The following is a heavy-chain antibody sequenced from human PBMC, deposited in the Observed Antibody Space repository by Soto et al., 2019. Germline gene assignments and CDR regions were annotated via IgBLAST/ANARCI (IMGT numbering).Heavy chain of an antibody. V-gene: IGHV3-49*03. CDR2: VRSRAYVGTT. D-gene: IGHD6-13*01. Sequence: GWSLRLSCTAAGFSFGDYAMSWFRQAPGKGLEWVGVVRSRAYVGTTDYAASVRGSFTISRDDSKSIAYLQMNTLRTEDTAVYYCARYTYTSRYSYFGMDVWGHGTTVTVSS. CDR1: GFSFGDYA. CDR3: ARYTYTSRYSYFGMDV. J-gene: IGHJ6*02.